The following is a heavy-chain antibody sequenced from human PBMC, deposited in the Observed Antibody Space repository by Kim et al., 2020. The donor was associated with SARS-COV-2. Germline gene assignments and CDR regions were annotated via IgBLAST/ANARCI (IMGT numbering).Heavy chain of an antibody. V-gene: IGHV1-18*01. Sequence: ASVKVSCKASGYTFTSYGISWVRQAPGQGLKWIGWISAYNGNTNYAQKLQGRVTMTTDTSTSTAYMDLRSLRSDDTAVYYCAREKYYYDSSGYYYSDYWGQGTLVTVSS. CDR2: ISAYNGNT. CDR3: AREKYYYDSSGYYYSDY. D-gene: IGHD3-22*01. CDR1: GYTFTSYG. J-gene: IGHJ4*02.